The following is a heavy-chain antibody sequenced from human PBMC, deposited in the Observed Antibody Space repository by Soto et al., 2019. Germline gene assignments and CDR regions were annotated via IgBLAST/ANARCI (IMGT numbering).Heavy chain of an antibody. Sequence: QVQLVESGGGVVQPGRSLRLSCAASGFTFSSYGMHWVRQAPGKGLEWVAVISYDGSNKYYADSVKGRFTISRDNSKNTLYLHMNSLRAEDTAVYYCAKEGQRYCSGGSCYRLDDYWGQGTLVTVSS. D-gene: IGHD2-15*01. CDR2: ISYDGSNK. CDR1: GFTFSSYG. CDR3: AKEGQRYCSGGSCYRLDDY. V-gene: IGHV3-30*18. J-gene: IGHJ4*02.